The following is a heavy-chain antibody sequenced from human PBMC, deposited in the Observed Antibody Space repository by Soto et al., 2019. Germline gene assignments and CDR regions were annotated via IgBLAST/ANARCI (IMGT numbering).Heavy chain of an antibody. Sequence: GGSLRLSCAASGFTFSSYEMNWVRQAPGKGLEWVAYISSSGSTIYYADSVKGRFTISRDNAKNSLYLQMNSLTAEDTAVYYCARGSPRGSYFDYWGQGTLVTVS. D-gene: IGHD3-10*01. J-gene: IGHJ4*02. CDR3: ARGSPRGSYFDY. CDR2: ISSSGSTI. CDR1: GFTFSSYE. V-gene: IGHV3-48*03.